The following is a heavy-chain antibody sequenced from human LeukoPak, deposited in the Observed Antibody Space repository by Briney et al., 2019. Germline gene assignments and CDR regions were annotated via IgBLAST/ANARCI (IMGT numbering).Heavy chain of an antibody. D-gene: IGHD6-19*01. J-gene: IGHJ4*02. CDR2: ISYDGSNK. V-gene: IGHV3-30-3*01. Sequence: PGGSLRLSCAASGFTFSSYAMYWVRQAPGKGLEWVAVISYDGSNKYYADPVKGRFTISRDNSKNTLYLQMNSLRAEDTAVYYCASPIAVAGTGGDYWGQGTLVTVSS. CDR1: GFTFSSYA. CDR3: ASPIAVAGTGGDY.